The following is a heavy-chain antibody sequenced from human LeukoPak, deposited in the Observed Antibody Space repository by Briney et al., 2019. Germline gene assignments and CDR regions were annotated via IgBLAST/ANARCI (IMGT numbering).Heavy chain of an antibody. Sequence: GGSLRLSCAASGFTFSSYAMSWVRQAPGKGLEWVSAISGSGGSTYYADSVKGRFTISRDNSKNTLYLQMNSLRAEDTAVYYCAKATVVVVVAARIFDYWGQGTLVTVPS. D-gene: IGHD2-15*01. CDR1: GFTFSSYA. CDR3: AKATVVVVVAARIFDY. J-gene: IGHJ4*02. CDR2: ISGSGGST. V-gene: IGHV3-23*01.